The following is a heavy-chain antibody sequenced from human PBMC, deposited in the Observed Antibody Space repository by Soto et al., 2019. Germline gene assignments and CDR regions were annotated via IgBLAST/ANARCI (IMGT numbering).Heavy chain of an antibody. CDR1: GGTFSSYA. CDR2: IIPIFGTA. CDR3: ASPYSSGWYEFDY. J-gene: IGHJ4*02. V-gene: IGHV1-69*06. D-gene: IGHD6-19*01. Sequence: QVQLVQSGAEVKKPGSSVKVSCKASGGTFSSYAISWVRQAPGQGLEWMGGIIPIFGTANYAQKFQGRVTITAYKSTSTADMELSSLIAEDTAVYYCASPYSSGWYEFDYWGQGTLVTVSS.